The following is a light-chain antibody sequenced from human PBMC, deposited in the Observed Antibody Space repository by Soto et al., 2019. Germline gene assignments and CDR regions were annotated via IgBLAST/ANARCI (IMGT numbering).Light chain of an antibody. V-gene: IGLV1-44*01. Sequence: QSVLTQPPSASGTPGQRVTISCSGGSSSIGTNTVNWYQQLPGTAPTLLIYTNDQRPSGGPDRCSGSKSGTSASLAISGLQSEDEADYYCAAWDGSRNAVLFGGGTKLTVL. CDR3: AAWDGSRNAVL. J-gene: IGLJ2*01. CDR1: SSSIGTNT. CDR2: TND.